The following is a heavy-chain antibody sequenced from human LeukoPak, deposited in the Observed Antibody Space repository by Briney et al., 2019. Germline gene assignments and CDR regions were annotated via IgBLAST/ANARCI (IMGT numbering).Heavy chain of an antibody. CDR3: ARFSPYGYNSQVVA. J-gene: IGHJ5*02. Sequence: GGSLRLSCGASGFTFSSYGMHWVRQAPGKGLEWVAVISYDGSNKYYADSVKGRFTISRDNSKNTLYLQMNSLRAEDTAVYYCARFSPYGYNSQVVAWGQGTLVTVSS. CDR1: GFTFSSYG. CDR2: ISYDGSNK. D-gene: IGHD5-24*01. V-gene: IGHV3-30*19.